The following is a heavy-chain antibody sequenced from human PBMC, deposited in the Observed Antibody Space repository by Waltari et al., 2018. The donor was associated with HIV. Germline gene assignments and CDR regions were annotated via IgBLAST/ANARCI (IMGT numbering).Heavy chain of an antibody. Sequence: QLQLQESGPGLVKPSATLSLTCPVFVGSLSSRSNYWSWIRQPPGKGLEWIGNIYYSGNTYYNPSLKSRLSISVDTSKNQFSLKMTSVTAADTAVYYCARSDKGYNFYFGMDVWGQGTSVTVSS. CDR3: ARSDKGYNFYFGMDV. CDR1: VGSLSSRSNY. CDR2: IYYSGNT. V-gene: IGHV4-39*01. D-gene: IGHD2-15*01. J-gene: IGHJ6*02.